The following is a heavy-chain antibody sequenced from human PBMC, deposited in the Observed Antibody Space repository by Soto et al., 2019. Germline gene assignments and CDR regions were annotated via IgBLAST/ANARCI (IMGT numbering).Heavy chain of an antibody. D-gene: IGHD1-7*01. CDR1: GITFSNYA. CDR3: VKFITGTTTRHFDY. CDR2: IVGSGGST. V-gene: IGHV3-23*01. Sequence: GGSLRLSCAASGITFSNYAMSWVRQAPGKGPEWVSAIVGSGGSTYYADSVKGRFTISRDNSKNTLYLQMNSLRAEDTAVYYCVKFITGTTTRHFDYWGQGTPVTVSS. J-gene: IGHJ4*02.